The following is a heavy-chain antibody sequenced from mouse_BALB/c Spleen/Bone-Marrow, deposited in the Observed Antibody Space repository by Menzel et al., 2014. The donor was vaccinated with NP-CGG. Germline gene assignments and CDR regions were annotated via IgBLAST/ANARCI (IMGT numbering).Heavy chain of an antibody. J-gene: IGHJ1*01. CDR1: GFTFSSYA. CDR3: ARGHTYGSSYWYFDV. Sequence: EVQVVESGGGLVKPGVSLKLSCAASGFTFSSYAMSWVRQTPEKRLEWVASISRGGSTYYPDSVKGRFTISRDNARNILYLQMSSLRSEDTAMYYCARGHTYGSSYWYFDVWGAGTTVTVSS. D-gene: IGHD1-1*01. V-gene: IGHV5-6-5*01. CDR2: ISRGGST.